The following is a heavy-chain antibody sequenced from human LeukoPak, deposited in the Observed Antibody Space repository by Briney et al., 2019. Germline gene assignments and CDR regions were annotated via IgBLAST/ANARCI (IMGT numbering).Heavy chain of an antibody. V-gene: IGHV1-18*01. J-gene: IGHJ4*02. CDR2: ISAYNGNT. CDR3: ARASYCSGGSCYSDY. D-gene: IGHD2-15*01. CDR1: GYTFTSYS. Sequence: GASVNVSCKASGYTFTSYSISWVRQAPGQGLEWMGWISAYNGNTNYAQKVKGRVTMTTDTSTSKAYMELRSLKSDDTAVYYCARASYCSGGSCYSDYWGQGTLVTVSS.